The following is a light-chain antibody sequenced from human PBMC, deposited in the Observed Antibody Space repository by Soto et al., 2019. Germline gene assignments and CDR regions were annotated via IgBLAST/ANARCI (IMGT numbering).Light chain of an antibody. CDR2: GAS. CDR3: QQYCVSQFT. V-gene: IGKV3-20*01. CDR1: QSISSNY. Sequence: EIGLTQSPGTLSLYPGETVTLSCRASQSISSNYVAWFQHKPCQAPRLLIYGASSRAPGIPERFSGSGSGTDFSLNINSLEPADFAVFYCQQYCVSQFTFGEGTKVEIK. J-gene: IGKJ4*01.